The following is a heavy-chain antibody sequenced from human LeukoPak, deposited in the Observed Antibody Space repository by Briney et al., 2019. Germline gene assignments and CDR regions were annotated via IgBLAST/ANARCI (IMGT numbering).Heavy chain of an antibody. CDR3: AKVGSGWSPTRFDY. CDR1: GFSSGAYA. CDR2: ISATGINT. Sequence: GGSPRLSCTASGFSSGAYAVTWVRQAPGKGLEWVSAISATGINTYYADSVKGRFTISRDSSKNTVYLEMNSLRAEETAVYYCAKVGSGWSPTRFDYWGQGTLVTVSS. D-gene: IGHD6-19*01. V-gene: IGHV3-23*01. J-gene: IGHJ4*02.